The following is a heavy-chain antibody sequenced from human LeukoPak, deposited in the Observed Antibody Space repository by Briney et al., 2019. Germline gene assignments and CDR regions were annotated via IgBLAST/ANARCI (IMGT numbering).Heavy chain of an antibody. CDR3: ARVIVVVTAFGPISNWFDP. D-gene: IGHD2-21*02. J-gene: IGHJ5*02. CDR1: GYTFSGYY. V-gene: IGHV1-2*02. CDR2: INPNSGGT. Sequence: ASVKVSCKTSGYTFSGYYIHWVRQAPGQGLEWMGWINPNSGGTHYAQKLQGRVTMTRDTSSSTAYMELTSLRSDDTAVYYCARVIVVVTAFGPISNWFDPWGQGTLVTVSS.